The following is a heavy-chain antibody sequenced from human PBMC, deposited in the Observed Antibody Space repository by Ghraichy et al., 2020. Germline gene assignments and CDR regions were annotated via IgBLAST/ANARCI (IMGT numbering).Heavy chain of an antibody. D-gene: IGHD3-22*01. CDR1: GFTFSSYW. CDR3: AREPLDSSGYGAFDY. Sequence: GGSLRLSCAASGFTFSSYWMHLVRQAPGKGLVWVSRINSDGSSTSYADSVKGRFTISRDNAKNTLYLQMNSLRAEDTAVYYCAREPLDSSGYGAFDYWGQGTLVTVSS. CDR2: INSDGSST. V-gene: IGHV3-74*01. J-gene: IGHJ4*02.